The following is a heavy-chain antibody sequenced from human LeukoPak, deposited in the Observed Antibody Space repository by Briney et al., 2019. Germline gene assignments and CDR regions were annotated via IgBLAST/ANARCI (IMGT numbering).Heavy chain of an antibody. CDR2: FSGGVTTT. J-gene: IGHJ4*02. D-gene: IGHD1-14*01. V-gene: IGHV3-23*01. Sequence: GGSLRLSCAASGFTFSSYAMSWVRQAPGKGLEWVSTFSGGVTTTWHADSVQGRFTISRDNSKNTLYLEMNSLSPDDTAVYYCARGVEPLAANTLAYWGQGTLVTVSS. CDR3: ARGVEPLAANTLAY. CDR1: GFTFSSYA.